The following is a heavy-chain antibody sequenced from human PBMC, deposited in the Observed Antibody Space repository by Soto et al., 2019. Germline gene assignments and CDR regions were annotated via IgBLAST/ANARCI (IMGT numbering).Heavy chain of an antibody. D-gene: IGHD3-3*01. CDR2: INPSGGST. J-gene: IGHJ6*02. V-gene: IGHV1-46*01. Sequence: ASVKVSCKASGYTFTSHYMHWVRQAPGQGLEWMGIINPSGGSTSYAQKFQGRVTMTRDTSTSTVYMELSSLRSEDTAVYYCARDPSGTYYDFWSGYATGGMDVWGQGTTVTVSS. CDR3: ARDPSGTYYDFWSGYATGGMDV. CDR1: GYTFTSHY.